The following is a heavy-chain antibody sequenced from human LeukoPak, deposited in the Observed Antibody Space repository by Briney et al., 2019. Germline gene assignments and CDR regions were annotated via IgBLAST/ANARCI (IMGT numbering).Heavy chain of an antibody. J-gene: IGHJ6*03. Sequence: PGGSVRLSCAASGFTFSTFAMIWVRQPPGKGLEWVSSIFPSGGEIHYADSVKGRFTISRDNSKNTLYLQMNSLRAEDTAVYYCARIGGYYYYMDVWGKGTTVTISS. CDR3: ARIGGYYYYMDV. CDR2: IFPSGGEI. V-gene: IGHV3-23*01. D-gene: IGHD2-15*01. CDR1: GFTFSTFA.